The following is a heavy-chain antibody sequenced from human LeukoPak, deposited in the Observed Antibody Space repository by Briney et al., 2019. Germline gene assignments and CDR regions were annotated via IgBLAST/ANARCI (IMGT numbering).Heavy chain of an antibody. CDR2: GYYRGTN. CDR3: GRLGIHKPYCLDY. J-gene: IGHJ4*02. CDR1: GDSMSGSTYY. D-gene: IGHD1-26*01. V-gene: IGHV4-39*01. Sequence: PSETLSLTCSVSGDSMSGSTYYWAWIRQPPGKGLEWVGSGYYRGTNYYNPSLKSRATITLDSRNQFSLRLTSVTAADTAVYYCGRLGIHKPYCLDYWGQGTLVTVSS.